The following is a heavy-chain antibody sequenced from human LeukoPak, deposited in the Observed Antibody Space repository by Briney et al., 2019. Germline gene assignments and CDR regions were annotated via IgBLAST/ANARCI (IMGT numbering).Heavy chain of an antibody. CDR3: ARAPTITIFGVVIKQAWFDP. Sequence: SETLSLTCTVSGGSVSSGSYYWSWLRQPPGKGLEWIGYIYYSGSTNYNPSLKSRVTISVDTSKNQFSLKLSSVTAADTAVYYCARAPTITIFGVVIKQAWFDPWGQGTLVTVSS. CDR2: IYYSGST. CDR1: GGSVSSGSYY. J-gene: IGHJ5*02. V-gene: IGHV4-61*01. D-gene: IGHD3-3*01.